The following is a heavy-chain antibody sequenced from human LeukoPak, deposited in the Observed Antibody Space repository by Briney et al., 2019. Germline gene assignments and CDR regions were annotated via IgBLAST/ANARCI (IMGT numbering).Heavy chain of an antibody. CDR1: GFTFSIDG. Sequence: GGSLRLSCAGSGFTFSIDGMNWVRQAPGKGLEWVSSISPDSNFIPQADSVRGRFTISRDNAKNSLYLQMESLRVEDTAVYYCANFQTVGVKPFEHWGQGTLVTVSS. V-gene: IGHV3-21*01. CDR2: ISPDSNFI. J-gene: IGHJ5*02. D-gene: IGHD1-26*01. CDR3: ANFQTVGVKPFEH.